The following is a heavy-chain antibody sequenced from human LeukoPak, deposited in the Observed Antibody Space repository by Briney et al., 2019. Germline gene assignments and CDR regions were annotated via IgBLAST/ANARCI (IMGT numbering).Heavy chain of an antibody. CDR2: ISADGGSP. J-gene: IGHJ4*02. V-gene: IGHV3-23*01. CDR1: GFTFSTYA. Sequence: GGSLRLSCAASGFTFSTYAMSWVRQAPGKGLEWVLGISADGGSPYYADSVKGRFTISRDNSKNTLYLQMNSLRAEDTAVYYCAKARVLTLVLTEFDWWGQGTLVTVSS. CDR3: AKARVLTLVLTEFDW. D-gene: IGHD4/OR15-4a*01.